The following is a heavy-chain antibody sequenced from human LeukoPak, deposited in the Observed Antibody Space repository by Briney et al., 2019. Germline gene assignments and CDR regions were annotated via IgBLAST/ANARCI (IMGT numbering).Heavy chain of an antibody. V-gene: IGHV1-8*01. CDR3: ATRAWGAAAGIPYY. Sequence: ASVKVSCKASGYTFTSYDINWVRQATGQGLEWMGWMNPNSGNTGYAQKFQGRVTMTRNTSISTAYMELSSLRSEDTAVYYCATRAWGAAAGIPYYWGQGTLDTVSS. CDR2: MNPNSGNT. J-gene: IGHJ4*02. CDR1: GYTFTSYD. D-gene: IGHD6-13*01.